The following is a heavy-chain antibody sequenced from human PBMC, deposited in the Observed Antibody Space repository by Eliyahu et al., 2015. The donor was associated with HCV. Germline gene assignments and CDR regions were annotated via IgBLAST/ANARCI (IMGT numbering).Heavy chain of an antibody. CDR1: GFTFSSYV. CDR2: ISGSGDST. D-gene: IGHD6-19*01. Sequence: EVQLLESGGGLVQPGGSLXLSCAASGFTFSSYVMSWVRQAPGKGLEWVSTISGSGDSTYYADXVKGRFTISRDNSKNTLYLQMNSLRAEDTAVYYCAKGIPVAGTVDWGQGTLVTVSS. CDR3: AKGIPVAGTVD. J-gene: IGHJ4*02. V-gene: IGHV3-23*01.